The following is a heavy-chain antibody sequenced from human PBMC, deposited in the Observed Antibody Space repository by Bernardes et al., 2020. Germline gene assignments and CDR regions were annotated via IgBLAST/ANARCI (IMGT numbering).Heavy chain of an antibody. CDR1: GFTFNRYA. J-gene: IGHJ5*02. Sequence: GGSLRLSCAASGFTFNRYAMSWLRQAPGKGLEWVSSIRDSGSGTYYADSVKGRFIISRDNSKNTLYLQVNSLRAEDTAIYYCAKNDYGFWFDPWGQGTLVTVSS. V-gene: IGHV3-23*01. CDR3: AKNDYGFWFDP. CDR2: IRDSGSGT. D-gene: IGHD4-17*01.